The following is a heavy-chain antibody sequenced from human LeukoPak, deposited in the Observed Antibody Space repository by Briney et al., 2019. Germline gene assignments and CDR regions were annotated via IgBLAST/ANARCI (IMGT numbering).Heavy chain of an antibody. CDR2: IYSGGST. Sequence: GGSLRLSCAASGFTVSSNYMTWVRQAPGKGLEWVSVIYSGGSTYYADSVKGRFTISRDNSKNTLYLQMNRLRAEDTAVYYCARGFLLGYCSSTSCHDAFDIWGQGTMVTVSS. CDR1: GFTVSSNY. D-gene: IGHD2-2*01. CDR3: ARGFLLGYCSSTSCHDAFDI. V-gene: IGHV3-53*01. J-gene: IGHJ3*02.